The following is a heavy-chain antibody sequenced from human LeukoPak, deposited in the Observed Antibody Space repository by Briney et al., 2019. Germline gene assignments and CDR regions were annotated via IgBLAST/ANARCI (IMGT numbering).Heavy chain of an antibody. CDR3: ARGIGDFWSGYYEYYFDY. CDR2: ISAYNGNT. Sequence: ASVKVSCKASGYTFTSYGISWVRQAPGQGLEWMGWISAYNGNTNYAQKLQGRVTMTTDTSTSTAYMELSSLRSEDTAVYYCARGIGDFWSGYYEYYFDYWGQGTLVTVSS. CDR1: GYTFTSYG. J-gene: IGHJ4*02. D-gene: IGHD3-3*01. V-gene: IGHV1-18*01.